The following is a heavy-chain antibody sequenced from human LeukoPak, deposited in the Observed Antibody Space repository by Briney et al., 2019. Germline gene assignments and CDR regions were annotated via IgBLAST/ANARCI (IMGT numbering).Heavy chain of an antibody. Sequence: PGGSLRLSCAASGFTFSSYWMSWVRQAPGKGLEWVANIKEDGSERYYVDSVRGRFTISRDSAKNSLYLQMNSLRAEDTAVYYCVRGGGYFDYWGQGTLVTVSS. CDR1: GFTFSSYW. CDR3: VRGGGYFDY. CDR2: IKEDGSER. D-gene: IGHD3-10*01. V-gene: IGHV3-7*01. J-gene: IGHJ4*02.